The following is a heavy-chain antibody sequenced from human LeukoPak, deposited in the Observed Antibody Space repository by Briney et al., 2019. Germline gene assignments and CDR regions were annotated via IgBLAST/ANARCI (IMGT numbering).Heavy chain of an antibody. Sequence: GASVKVSCKASGYTFTGYYMHWVRQAPGQGLEWMGRINPNSGGTNYAQKFQGRVTMTRDTSITTAYMEMSRLRSDDTALYYCARSPHILTGENFDYWGQGTLVTVSS. CDR2: INPNSGGT. J-gene: IGHJ4*02. CDR1: GYTFTGYY. V-gene: IGHV1-2*06. CDR3: ARSPHILTGENFDY. D-gene: IGHD3-9*01.